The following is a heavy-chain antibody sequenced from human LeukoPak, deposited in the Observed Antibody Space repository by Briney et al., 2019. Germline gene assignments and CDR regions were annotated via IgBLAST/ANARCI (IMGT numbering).Heavy chain of an antibody. CDR1: GGSFSGYY. J-gene: IGHJ4*02. V-gene: IGHV4-34*01. D-gene: IGHD5-18*01. Sequence: PSETLSLTCAVYGGSFSGYYWSWIRQPPGRGLEWIGEINHSGSTNYNPSLKSRVTISVDTSKNQFSLKLSSVTAADTAVYYCATFKANQLSSFDYWGQGTLVTVSS. CDR2: INHSGST. CDR3: ATFKANQLSSFDY.